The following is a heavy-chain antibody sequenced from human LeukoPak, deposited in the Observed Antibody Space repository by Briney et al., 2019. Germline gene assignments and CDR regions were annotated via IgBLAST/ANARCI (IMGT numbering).Heavy chain of an antibody. J-gene: IGHJ4*02. Sequence: GGSLRLSCAASGFTFSSYSMNWVRQAPGKGLEWVSSISSSSSSIYYADSVKGRFTISRDNAKNSLYLQMNSLRAEDTAVYYCERAIAVGGFFDYGGRGTVVSV. CDR3: ERAIAVGGFFDY. CDR1: GFTFSSYS. D-gene: IGHD6-19*01. V-gene: IGHV3-21*01. CDR2: ISSSSSSI.